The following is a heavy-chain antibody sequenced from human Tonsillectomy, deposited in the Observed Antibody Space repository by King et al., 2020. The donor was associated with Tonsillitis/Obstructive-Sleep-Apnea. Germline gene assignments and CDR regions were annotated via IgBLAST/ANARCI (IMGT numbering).Heavy chain of an antibody. D-gene: IGHD5-12*01. Sequence: VQLVESGGGLVQPGGSLRLSCAASGFTFSAHYMDWVRQAPGKGLEWVGHIRNKDNSYTTEYAASVKGRFTISRDDSKTSLYLQMNSLKTEDTAVYYCAREAGGYDLGQGTLFTVSS. CDR1: GFTFSAHY. CDR2: IRNKDNSYTT. CDR3: AREAGGYD. J-gene: IGHJ4*02. V-gene: IGHV3-72*01.